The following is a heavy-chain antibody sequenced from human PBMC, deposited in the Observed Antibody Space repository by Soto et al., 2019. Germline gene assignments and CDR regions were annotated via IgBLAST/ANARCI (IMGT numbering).Heavy chain of an antibody. CDR2: IKTDGSEK. V-gene: IGHV3-7*05. CDR3: ATSMGRGGNDY. CDR1: GFTFSDNW. J-gene: IGHJ4*02. D-gene: IGHD3-10*01. Sequence: ESGGGLVQPGGSLRLSCAASGFTFSDNWMSWVRQAPGKGLECVANIKTDGSEKYYVDPVKGRFTISRDNAKNSLYLQMNSLRAEDTAVYYCATSMGRGGNDYWGQGTRVAVSS.